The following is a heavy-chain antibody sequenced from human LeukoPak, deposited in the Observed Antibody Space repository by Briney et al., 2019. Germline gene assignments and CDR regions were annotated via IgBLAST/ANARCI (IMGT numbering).Heavy chain of an antibody. CDR3: ARDAHWGLGWFDP. CDR2: IYYSGST. Sequence: SETLSLTCAVSGGSISSGNYYWSWIRQPPGKGLEWIGYIYYSGSTYYNPSLKSRVTISVDTSKNQFSLKLSSVTAADPAVYYCARDAHWGLGWFDPWGQGTLVTVSS. D-gene: IGHD7-27*01. V-gene: IGHV4-30-4*08. CDR1: GGSISSGNYY. J-gene: IGHJ5*02.